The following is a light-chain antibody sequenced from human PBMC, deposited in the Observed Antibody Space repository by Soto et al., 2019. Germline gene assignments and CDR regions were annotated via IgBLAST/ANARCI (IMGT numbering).Light chain of an antibody. CDR1: SGSIASNY. V-gene: IGLV6-57*03. J-gene: IGLJ2*01. CDR3: QSFDSRNVV. Sequence: NFMLTQPHSVSESPGKTVKISCTRSSGSIASNYVQWYQQRPGSAPTIVIYENNQRPSGVPDRFSGSIDSSSNSASLTISGLKTEDEADYYCQSFDSRNVVFGGGTQLTVL. CDR2: ENN.